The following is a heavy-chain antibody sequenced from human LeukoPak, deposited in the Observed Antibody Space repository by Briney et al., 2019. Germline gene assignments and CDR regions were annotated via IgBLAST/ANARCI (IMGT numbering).Heavy chain of an antibody. Sequence: SETLSLTCSVSGGSTSSYFWNWIRQPPGKELEWIAHIHDSGTTHYNPSLKGRVTLSMDPSKSQFSLELSSVTASDTALYYCARDQGIDGINWFDPWGQGTLVTVSS. V-gene: IGHV4-59*12. D-gene: IGHD6-13*01. J-gene: IGHJ5*02. CDR1: GGSTSSYF. CDR2: IHDSGTT. CDR3: ARDQGIDGINWFDP.